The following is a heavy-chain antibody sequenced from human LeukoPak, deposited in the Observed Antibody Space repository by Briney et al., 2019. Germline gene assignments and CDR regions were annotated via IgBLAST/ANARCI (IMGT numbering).Heavy chain of an antibody. D-gene: IGHD5-24*01. CDR3: ARELPYTRRLDY. Sequence: SETLSLTCAVYGGSFSGYYWSWIRQPPGKGLEWIGEINHSGSTNYNPSLKSRVTISVDTSKNQFSLKLSSVSAADTAVYHCARELPYTRRLDYWGQGTLVTVSS. CDR2: INHSGST. CDR1: GGSFSGYY. V-gene: IGHV4-34*01. J-gene: IGHJ4*02.